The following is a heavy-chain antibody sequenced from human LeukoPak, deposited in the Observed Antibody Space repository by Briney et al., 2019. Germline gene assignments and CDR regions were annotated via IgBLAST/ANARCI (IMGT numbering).Heavy chain of an antibody. D-gene: IGHD6-19*01. Sequence: KPSETLSLTCTVSGGSIGSSSYYWGWIRQPPGKGLEWIGSIYYSGSTYYNPSLKSRVTISVDTSKNQFSLKLSSVTAADTAVYYCARQYSSGWEDYWGQGTLVTVSS. V-gene: IGHV4-39*01. CDR2: IYYSGST. CDR3: ARQYSSGWEDY. J-gene: IGHJ4*02. CDR1: GGSIGSSSYY.